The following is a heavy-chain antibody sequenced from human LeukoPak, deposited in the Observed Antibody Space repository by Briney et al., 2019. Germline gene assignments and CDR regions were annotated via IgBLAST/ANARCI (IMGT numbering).Heavy chain of an antibody. CDR2: ISGSGGST. J-gene: IGHJ4*02. D-gene: IGHD5-18*01. V-gene: IGHV3-23*01. CDR1: GFTFSSYG. CDR3: AKDLVRLGETALVGSPY. Sequence: GGSLRLSCAASGFTFSSYGMHWVRQAPGKGLEWVSAISGSGGSTYYADSVKGRFTISRDNSKDTLYLQMNSLRVEDTAAYYCAKDLVRLGETALVGSPYWGQGTLVTVSS.